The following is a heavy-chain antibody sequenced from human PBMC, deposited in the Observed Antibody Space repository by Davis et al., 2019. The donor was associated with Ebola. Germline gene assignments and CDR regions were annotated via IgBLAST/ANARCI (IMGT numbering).Heavy chain of an antibody. J-gene: IGHJ4*02. V-gene: IGHV5-51*01. CDR1: GYSFTSYW. D-gene: IGHD3-10*01. CDR3: AFVRAAGRLDAFDI. CDR2: IYPGDSET. Sequence: GESLKISCKGSGYSFTSYWIAWVRQMPGKGLECMGIIYPGDSETRYSPSFQGQVTISADKSISTAYLQWSSLKASDTAMYYCAFVRAAGRLDAFDIWGQGTLVTVSS.